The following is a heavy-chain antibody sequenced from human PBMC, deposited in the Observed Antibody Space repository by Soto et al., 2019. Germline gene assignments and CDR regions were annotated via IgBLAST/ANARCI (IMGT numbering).Heavy chain of an antibody. CDR1: GFTFRNYS. CDR3: ARDSSWYMDV. J-gene: IGHJ6*03. Sequence: GGSPRLSCAAPGFTFRNYSMNWVRQAPGKGLEWVSYISSSSSTIYYAGSVKGRSTISRDNAKNSLYLQMNSLRAEDTAVYYCARDSSWYMDVWGKGTTVTVSS. CDR2: ISSSSSTI. V-gene: IGHV3-48*01.